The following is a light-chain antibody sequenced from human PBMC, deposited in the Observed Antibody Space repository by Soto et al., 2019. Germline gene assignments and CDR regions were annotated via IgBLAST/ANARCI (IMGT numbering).Light chain of an antibody. CDR2: DAS. CDR1: QSISGW. Sequence: DIQMTQSPSALSASVGDRVTITCRASQSISGWLAWFQQKPGKAPKLLIYDASSLESGVPSRFSGSGSGTDFTLTISSLQPEDFATYHCQQSYSVPITFGQGTRLEIK. CDR3: QQSYSVPIT. V-gene: IGKV1-5*01. J-gene: IGKJ5*01.